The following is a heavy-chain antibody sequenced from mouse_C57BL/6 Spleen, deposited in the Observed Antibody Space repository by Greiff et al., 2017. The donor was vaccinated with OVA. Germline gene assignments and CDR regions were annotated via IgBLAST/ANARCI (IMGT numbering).Heavy chain of an antibody. CDR1: GYTFTNYW. CDR3: ARVSHYYAMDY. V-gene: IGHV1-63*01. CDR2: IYPGGGYT. D-gene: IGHD6-2*01. J-gene: IGHJ4*01. Sequence: VQLQQSGAELVRPGTSVKMSCKASGYTFTNYWIGWAKQRPGHGLEWIGDIYPGGGYTNYNEKFKGKATLTADKSSSTAYMQFSSLTSEDSAIYYCARVSHYYAMDYWGQGTSVTVSS.